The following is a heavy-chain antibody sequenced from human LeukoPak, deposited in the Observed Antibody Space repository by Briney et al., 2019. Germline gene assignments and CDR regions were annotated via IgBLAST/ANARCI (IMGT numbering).Heavy chain of an antibody. CDR1: AYSISSGYY. V-gene: IGHV4-38-2*02. Sequence: SSETLSLTCTVSAYSISSGYYWGWIRQPPGKGLEWIGSVYHTGNTYYNPSLKSQVTISVDTSKNQFSLKLTSVTAADTAVYYCARFPNYYGSGSSGFDPWGQGTLVTVSS. D-gene: IGHD3-10*01. CDR3: ARFPNYYGSGSSGFDP. J-gene: IGHJ5*02. CDR2: VYHTGNT.